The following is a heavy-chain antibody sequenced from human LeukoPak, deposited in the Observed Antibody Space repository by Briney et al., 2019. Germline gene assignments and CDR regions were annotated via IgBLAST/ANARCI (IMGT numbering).Heavy chain of an antibody. CDR1: GYTLTELS. CDR3: ATVFDLGGSYSTYFDY. V-gene: IGHV1-24*01. Sequence: ASVKVSCKVSGYTLTELSMHWVRQAPGKGLEWRGGFDPEDGETIYAQKFQGRVTMTEDTSTDTAYMELSSLRSEDTAVYYCATVFDLGGSYSTYFDYWGQGTLVTVSS. D-gene: IGHD1-26*01. J-gene: IGHJ4*02. CDR2: FDPEDGET.